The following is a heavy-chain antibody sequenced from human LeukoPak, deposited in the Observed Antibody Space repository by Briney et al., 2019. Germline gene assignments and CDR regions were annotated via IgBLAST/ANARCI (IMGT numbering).Heavy chain of an antibody. CDR2: ISGSGGST. CDR1: GFTFSSYA. D-gene: IGHD2-21*02. CDR3: ANAAHCGADCNSVPRRAVEY. J-gene: IGHJ4*02. Sequence: GGSLRLSCAASGFTFSSYAMSWVREAPGEGLEWGSAISGSGGSTYYAGSVKGRFTISRDNSKNTLYLQMNSLRGEDTAVYYCANAAHCGADCNSVPRRAVEYCGQGTLVTVSS. V-gene: IGHV3-23*01.